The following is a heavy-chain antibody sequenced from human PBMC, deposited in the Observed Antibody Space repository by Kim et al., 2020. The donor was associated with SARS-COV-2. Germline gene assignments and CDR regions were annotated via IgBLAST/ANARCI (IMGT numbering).Heavy chain of an antibody. Sequence: GGSLRLSCAASGFILNTYAMNWVRQAPGKGLGWVSAISIGGDNTYYADSVRGRFTISRDTSKSTLFLQMNSLRAEDTAVYYCAKDRYCGDSRCPPDYWGQGTLVTVSS. J-gene: IGHJ4*02. CDR2: ISIGGDNT. CDR3: AKDRYCGDSRCPPDY. D-gene: IGHD2-21*01. CDR1: GFILNTYA. V-gene: IGHV3-23*01.